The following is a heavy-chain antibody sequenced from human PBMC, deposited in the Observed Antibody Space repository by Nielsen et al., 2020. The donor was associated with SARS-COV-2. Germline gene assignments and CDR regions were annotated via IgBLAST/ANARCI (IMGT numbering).Heavy chain of an antibody. D-gene: IGHD2-21*02. CDR2: IYVYSGQV. CDR1: GYIFRSYG. J-gene: IGHJ6*02. V-gene: IGHV1-18*01. CDR3: AKIDCGGDCYSPDYYNGMDV. Sequence: ASVKVSCKASGYIFRSYGINWVRQAPGQGPEWMGWIYVYSGQVHYAPKFQGRVTMTTDTSTNTVYMELRSLRSDDTAKYYCAKIDCGGDCYSPDYYNGMDVWGQGTTVRVSS.